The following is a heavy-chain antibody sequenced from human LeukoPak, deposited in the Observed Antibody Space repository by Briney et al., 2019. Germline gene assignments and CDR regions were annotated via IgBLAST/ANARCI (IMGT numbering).Heavy chain of an antibody. CDR3: ARSAGHCSNGICFTDYYMDV. D-gene: IGHD2-8*01. CDR2: INPSGGST. V-gene: IGHV1-46*01. Sequence: ASVKVSCKASGYTFTSYYMHWVRQAPGQGLEWMGIINPSGGSTSYAQKFQGRVTMTRDTSTSTVYMELSSLRSEDTAVYYCARSAGHCSNGICFTDYYMDVWGRGTTVTVSS. CDR1: GYTFTSYY. J-gene: IGHJ6*03.